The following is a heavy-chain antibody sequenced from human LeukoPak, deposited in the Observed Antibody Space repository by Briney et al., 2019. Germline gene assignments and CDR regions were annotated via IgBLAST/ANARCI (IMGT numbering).Heavy chain of an antibody. CDR2: INGSGGST. V-gene: IGHV3-23*01. Sequence: GSLRLSCAASGFTFSSYAMSWVRQAPGKGLEWVSAINGSGGSTYYADSVKGRFTISRDNSKNTLCLQMNSLRAEDTAVYYCANEYSNYGYWFDPWGQGTLVTVSS. J-gene: IGHJ5*02. CDR1: GFTFSSYA. D-gene: IGHD4-11*01. CDR3: ANEYSNYGYWFDP.